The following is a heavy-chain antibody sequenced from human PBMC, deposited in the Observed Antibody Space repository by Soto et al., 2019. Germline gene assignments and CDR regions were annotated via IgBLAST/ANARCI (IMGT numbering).Heavy chain of an antibody. D-gene: IGHD2-8*01. J-gene: IGHJ5*02. V-gene: IGHV4-31*03. Sequence: SETLSLTCTVSGGSISSGGYYWSWIRQHPGKGLEWIGYIYYSGSTYYNPSLKSRVTISVDTSKNQFSLKLSSVTAADTAVYYCGRVAMGVNNWFDPWGQGTLVTVS. CDR3: GRVAMGVNNWFDP. CDR2: IYYSGST. CDR1: GGSISSGGYY.